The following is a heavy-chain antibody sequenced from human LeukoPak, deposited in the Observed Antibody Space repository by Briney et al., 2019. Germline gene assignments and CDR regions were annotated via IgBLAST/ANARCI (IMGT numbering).Heavy chain of an antibody. CDR2: IRYDGSDK. CDR3: AKRGGSFIGYFDY. D-gene: IGHD1-26*01. J-gene: IGHJ4*02. CDR1: GFTFSSYA. Sequence: GGSLRLSCAASGFTFSSYAMHWVRQAPGKGLEWVAFIRYDGSDKFYADSVKGRFTISRDNSMDTLYLHMNSLRADDTAVYYCAKRGGSFIGYFDYWGQGTLVTASS. V-gene: IGHV3-30*02.